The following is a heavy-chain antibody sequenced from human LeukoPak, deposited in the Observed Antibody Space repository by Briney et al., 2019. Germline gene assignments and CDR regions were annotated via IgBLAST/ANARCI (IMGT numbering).Heavy chain of an antibody. Sequence: PSETLSLTCTVSGGSISNYYWSWIRQPPGKGLEWIGYIYYSGSTNYNPSLKSRVTISVDTSKNQFSLKLSSVTAADTAVYYCARGVVIAPQTFDYWGQGTLVTVSS. V-gene: IGHV4-59*12. CDR2: IYYSGST. J-gene: IGHJ4*02. CDR3: ARGVVIAPQTFDY. D-gene: IGHD2-21*01. CDR1: GGSISNYY.